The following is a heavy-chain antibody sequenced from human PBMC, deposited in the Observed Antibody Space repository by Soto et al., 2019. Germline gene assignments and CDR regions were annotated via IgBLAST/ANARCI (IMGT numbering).Heavy chain of an antibody. CDR1: GVTFSSYA. D-gene: IGHD6-19*01. J-gene: IGHJ4*02. V-gene: IGHV3-23*01. CDR3: AKVGGGYSSASHDY. Sequence: EVQLLESWGGLVQPGGSLRLSCAASGVTFSSYAMRWVRQAPGKGLEWVSALSGSGGSTYYADAVKGRFTIARDNSKNTLYLQMNSLRAEDTAVYYCAKVGGGYSSASHDYWGQGTLVTVSS. CDR2: LSGSGGST.